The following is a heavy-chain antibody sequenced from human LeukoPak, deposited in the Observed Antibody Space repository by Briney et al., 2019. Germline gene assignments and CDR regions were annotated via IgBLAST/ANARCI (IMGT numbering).Heavy chain of an antibody. J-gene: IGHJ3*02. CDR3: ARVTTVMVVLIHNDAFDI. D-gene: IGHD3-22*01. CDR1: GDSIGSNYW. CDR2: IYHSGST. V-gene: IGHV4-4*02. Sequence: ASETLSLTCAVSGDSIGSNYWWSWVRQPPGKGLEWIGEIYHSGSTNYNPSLKSRVTISLDKSKNQFSLKLTSVIAADTAVYYCARVTTVMVVLIHNDAFDIWGRGTIVTVSS.